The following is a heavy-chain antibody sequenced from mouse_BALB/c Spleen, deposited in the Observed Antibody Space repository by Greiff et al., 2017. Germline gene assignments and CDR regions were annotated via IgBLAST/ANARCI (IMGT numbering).Heavy chain of an antibody. V-gene: IGHV2-2*02. Sequence: VQLQQSGPGLVQPSQSLSITCTVSGFSLTSYGVHWVRQSPGKGLEWLGVICSGGSTDYNAAFISRLSISKDNSKSQVFFKMNSLQANDTAIYYCARTLTTAKGGFAYWGQGTLVTVSA. CDR1: GFSLTSYG. CDR3: ARTLTTAKGGFAY. J-gene: IGHJ3*01. CDR2: ICSGGST. D-gene: IGHD1-2*01.